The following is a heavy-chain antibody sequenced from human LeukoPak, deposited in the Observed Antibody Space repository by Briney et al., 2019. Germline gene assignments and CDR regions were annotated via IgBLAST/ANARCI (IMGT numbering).Heavy chain of an antibody. V-gene: IGHV1-46*01. CDR3: ARAPDIVVVPAAMAFDY. Sequence: SVKVSCKASGYTFTSYYMHWVRQAPGQGLEWMGIINPSGGSTSYAQKFQGRVTMTRDTSTSTVYMELRSLRSEDTAVYYCARAPDIVVVPAAMAFDYWGQGTLVTVSS. CDR2: INPSGGST. J-gene: IGHJ4*02. D-gene: IGHD2-2*01. CDR1: GYTFTSYY.